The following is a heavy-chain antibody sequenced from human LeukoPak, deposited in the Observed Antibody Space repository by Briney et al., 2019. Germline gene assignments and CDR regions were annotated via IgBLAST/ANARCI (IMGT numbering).Heavy chain of an antibody. CDR2: IIPILGIA. V-gene: IGHV1-69*04. CDR3: ARGFTMIAPGFDY. CDR1: GGTFSSYA. Sequence: SVTVSCKASGGTFSSYAISWVRQAPGQGLEWMGRIIPILGIANYAQKFQGRVTITTDESTSTAYMELSSLRSEDTAVYYCARGFTMIAPGFDYWGQGTLVTVSS. J-gene: IGHJ4*02. D-gene: IGHD3-22*01.